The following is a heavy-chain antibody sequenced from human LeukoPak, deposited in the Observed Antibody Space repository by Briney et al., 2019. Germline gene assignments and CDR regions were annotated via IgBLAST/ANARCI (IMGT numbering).Heavy chain of an antibody. D-gene: IGHD3/OR15-3a*01. J-gene: IGHJ4*02. CDR1: GGSIRNSNFY. CDR3: ARQTGSGLFILP. V-gene: IGHV4-39*01. Sequence: SETLSLTCTVSGGSIRNSNFYWGWIRQPPGKGLEWIGEIYHSGTTNYNPSLKSRVTMSVDTSKNQFSLRLTSVTAADTAVYYCARQTGSGLFILPGGQGTLVTVSS. CDR2: IYHSGTT.